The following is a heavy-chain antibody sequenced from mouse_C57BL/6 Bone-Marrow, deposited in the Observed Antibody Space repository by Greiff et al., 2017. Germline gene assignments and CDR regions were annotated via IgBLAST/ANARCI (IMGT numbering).Heavy chain of an antibody. CDR3: ARHYYGSSLYFDY. CDR2: INSDGGSS. D-gene: IGHD1-1*01. Sequence: EVKVEESGGGLVQPGESLKLSCESNEYEFPSHDMSWVRKTPEKRLELVAAINSDGGSSYYPDTMERRFIIARDKTKKILYLQMSCLRSEDTALYYCARHYYGSSLYFDYWGQGTTLTVSS. J-gene: IGHJ2*01. CDR1: EYEFPSHD. V-gene: IGHV5-2*03.